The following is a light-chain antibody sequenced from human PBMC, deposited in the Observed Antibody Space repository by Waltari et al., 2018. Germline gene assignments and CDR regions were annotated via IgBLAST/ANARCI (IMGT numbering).Light chain of an antibody. CDR3: SSYTSSTTSYVV. J-gene: IGLJ2*01. CDR2: EVS. V-gene: IGLV2-18*02. CDR1: SSDVGSYNR. Sequence: QSALTQPPSVSGSPGQSVTISCTGTSSDVGSYNRVSWYQQPPGTAPKLMIYEVSNRPSGVPVRCSGSKSGNTASLTISGVQAEDEAEYYCSSYTSSTTSYVVFGGGTKLTVL.